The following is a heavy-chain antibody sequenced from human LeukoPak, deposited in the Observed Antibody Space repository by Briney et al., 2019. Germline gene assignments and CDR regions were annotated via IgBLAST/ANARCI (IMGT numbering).Heavy chain of an antibody. CDR1: GFIFSSFA. CDR3: ARDHNWGFDY. V-gene: IGHV3-48*02. D-gene: IGHD7-27*01. J-gene: IGHJ4*02. CDR2: ISPTYDI. Sequence: GGSLRLSCAASGFIFSSFAMNWVRQAPGKGLEWVSYISPTYDIYYSDSVRGRFTISRDNAKNSLYLQMNCLRDEDTAVYYCARDHNWGFDYWGQGTLVAVSS.